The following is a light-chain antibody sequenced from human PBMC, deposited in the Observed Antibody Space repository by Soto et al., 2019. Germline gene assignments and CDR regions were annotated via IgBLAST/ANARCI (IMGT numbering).Light chain of an antibody. V-gene: IGLV2-14*01. CDR1: RSAVGGYNY. CDR2: DVS. CDR3: SSYTSSSTVV. Sequence: QSALTQPASVSGSPGQSIPFSCPGPRSAVGGYNYVSWYQQHPGKAPKLMIYDVSNRPSGVSNRFSGSKSGNTASLTISGLQAEDEADYYCSSYTSSSTVVFGGGTKLTVL. J-gene: IGLJ2*01.